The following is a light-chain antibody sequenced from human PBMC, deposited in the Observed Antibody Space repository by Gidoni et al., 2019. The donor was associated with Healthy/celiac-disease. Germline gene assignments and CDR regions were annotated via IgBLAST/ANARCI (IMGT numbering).Light chain of an antibody. Sequence: SALTQPASVSGSPGQSITISCTGTSRAVGSYNLVSWYQQHPGKAPKLMMYEGSKRPSGVSNRFSGSKSGNTASLTISGLQAEDEADYYCCSYAGSSTYVFGTGTKVTVL. CDR2: EGS. CDR1: SRAVGSYNL. CDR3: CSYAGSSTYV. V-gene: IGLV2-23*01. J-gene: IGLJ1*01.